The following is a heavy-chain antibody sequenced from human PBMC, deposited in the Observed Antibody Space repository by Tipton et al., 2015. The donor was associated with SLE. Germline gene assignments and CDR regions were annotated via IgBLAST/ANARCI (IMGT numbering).Heavy chain of an antibody. J-gene: IGHJ5*02. CDR3: AKEDVLRFLEWSPGWFDP. Sequence: SGFTFDDYAMHWVRQAPGKGLEWVSGISWNSGSIGYADSVKGRFTISRDNAKNSLYLQMNSLRAEDTALYYCAKEDVLRFLEWSPGWFDPWGQGTLVTVSS. V-gene: IGHV3-9*01. CDR1: GFTFDDYA. D-gene: IGHD3-3*01. CDR2: ISWNSGSI.